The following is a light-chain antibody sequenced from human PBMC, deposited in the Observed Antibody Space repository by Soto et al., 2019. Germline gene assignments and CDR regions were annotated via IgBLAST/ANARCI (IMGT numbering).Light chain of an antibody. CDR1: QSIGSS. Sequence: VMSKSPATLSVSPGESVTLSCRASQSIGSSLAWYQQMAGQAPRILIYGASTRATGVRPRFSGRGSATEFTLTIPNLQSEDSAVYYCQQYNNLPPRTFGPGTKV. CDR2: GAS. CDR3: QQYNNLPPRT. V-gene: IGKV3-15*01. J-gene: IGKJ1*01.